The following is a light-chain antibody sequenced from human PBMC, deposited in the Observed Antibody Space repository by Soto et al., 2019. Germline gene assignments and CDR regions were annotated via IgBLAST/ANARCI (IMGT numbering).Light chain of an antibody. CDR3: LQDYNFPLT. V-gene: IGKV1-6*01. CDR1: QDIGND. CDR2: AAS. Sequence: AIQMTQSPSSVSASLEDRVTITCRASQDIGNDLAWYQQRPGQAPKLLIYAASSLQSGLPSRFSGGGSGTDFTLTINNLQPGDIATYYCLQDYNFPLTFGGGTKVEIK. J-gene: IGKJ4*01.